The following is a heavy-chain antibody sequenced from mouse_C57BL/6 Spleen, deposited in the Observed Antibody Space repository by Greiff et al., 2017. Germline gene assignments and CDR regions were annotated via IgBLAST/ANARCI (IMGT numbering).Heavy chain of an antibody. CDR3: ARDYYGSSYDFDY. D-gene: IGHD1-1*01. CDR2: IHPNSGST. V-gene: IGHV1-64*01. CDR1: GYTFTSYW. J-gene: IGHJ2*01. Sequence: VQLQQPGAELVKPGASVKLSCKASGYTFTSYWMHWVKQRPGQGLAWIGMIHPNSGSTNYNEKFKSKATLTVDKSSSTAYMQLSSLTSEDSAVYYCARDYYGSSYDFDYWGQGTTRTVSS.